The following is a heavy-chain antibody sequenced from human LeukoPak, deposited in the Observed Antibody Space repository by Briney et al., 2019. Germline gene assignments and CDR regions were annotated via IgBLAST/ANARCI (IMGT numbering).Heavy chain of an antibody. Sequence: PGGSLRLSCAASGFTFSSYAMSWVRQAPGKGLEWVSGISGRGISTYYADSVKGRFTISRDSSKNTLYLQMNSLRAEDTAIYYCAKGRSYGYFDYWGQGTLVTVSS. CDR3: AKGRSYGYFDY. J-gene: IGHJ4*02. D-gene: IGHD5-18*01. V-gene: IGHV3-23*01. CDR2: ISGRGIST. CDR1: GFTFSSYA.